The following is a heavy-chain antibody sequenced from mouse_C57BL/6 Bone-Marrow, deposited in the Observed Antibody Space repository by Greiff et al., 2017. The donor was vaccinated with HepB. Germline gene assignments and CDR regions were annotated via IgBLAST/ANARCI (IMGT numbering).Heavy chain of an antibody. CDR3: TTTVGDDYAMDY. D-gene: IGHD1-1*01. V-gene: IGHV6-6*01. CDR2: IRNKANNHAT. J-gene: IGHJ4*01. CDR1: GFTFSDAW. Sequence: EVQVVESGGGLVQPGGSMKLSCAASGFTFSDAWMDWVRQSPEKGLEWVAEIRNKANNHATYYAESVKGRFTISRDDSKSSVYLQMNSLRAEDTGIYYCTTTVGDDYAMDYWGQGTSVTVSS.